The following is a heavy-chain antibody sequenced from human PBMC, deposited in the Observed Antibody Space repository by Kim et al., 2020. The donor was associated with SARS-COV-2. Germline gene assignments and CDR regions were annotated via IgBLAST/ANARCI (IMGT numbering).Heavy chain of an antibody. D-gene: IGHD3-22*01. CDR1: GFTFSSYA. CDR3: AKDYYDSSGYYFPPRGLGY. V-gene: IGHV3-23*01. Sequence: GGSLRLSCAASGFTFSSYAMSWVRQAPGKGLEWVSAISGSGGSTYYADSVKGRFTISRDNSKNTLYLQMNSLRAEDTAVYYCAKDYYDSSGYYFPPRGLGYWGQGTLVTVSS. J-gene: IGHJ4*02. CDR2: ISGSGGST.